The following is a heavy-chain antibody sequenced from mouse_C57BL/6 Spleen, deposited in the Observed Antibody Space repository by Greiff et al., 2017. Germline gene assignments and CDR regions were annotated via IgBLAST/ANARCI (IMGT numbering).Heavy chain of an antibody. CDR3: ARVYYASCGAY. CDR2: IYPGDGDT. Sequence: VQLQQSGPELVKPGASVKISCKASGYAFSSSWMNWVKQRPGKGLEWIGRIYPGDGDTNYNGKFKGKATLTADKSSSTAYMQLSSLTSEDSAVYFCARVYYASCGAYWGQGTLVTVSA. V-gene: IGHV1-82*01. J-gene: IGHJ3*01. CDR1: GYAFSSSW. D-gene: IGHD2-1*01.